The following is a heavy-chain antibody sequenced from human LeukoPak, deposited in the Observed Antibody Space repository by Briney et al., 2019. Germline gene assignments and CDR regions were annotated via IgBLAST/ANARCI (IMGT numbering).Heavy chain of an antibody. D-gene: IGHD3-22*01. CDR3: ARFTYYYDSSGYDHAFDI. Sequence: VASVKVSCKASGYTFTSYGISWVRQAPGQGLEWMGWISAYNGNTNYAQKLQGRVAMTTDTSTSTAYMEQRSQRSDDTAVYYCARFTYYYDSSGYDHAFDIWGQGTMVTVSS. V-gene: IGHV1-18*01. CDR1: GYTFTSYG. J-gene: IGHJ3*02. CDR2: ISAYNGNT.